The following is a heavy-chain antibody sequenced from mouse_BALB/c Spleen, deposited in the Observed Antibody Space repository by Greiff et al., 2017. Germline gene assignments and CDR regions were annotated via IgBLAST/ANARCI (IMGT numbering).Heavy chain of an antibody. CDR1: GDSITSGY. V-gene: IGHV3-8*02. J-gene: IGHJ2*01. CDR3: ARGGQLGLRIDY. CDR2: ISYSGST. Sequence: VQLKESGPSLVKPSQTLSLTCSVTGDSITSGYWNWIRKFPGNKLEYMGYISYSGSTYYNPSLKSRISITRDTSKNQFFLQLNSVTTEDTATYYCARGGQLGLRIDYWGQGTTLTVSS. D-gene: IGHD3-1*01.